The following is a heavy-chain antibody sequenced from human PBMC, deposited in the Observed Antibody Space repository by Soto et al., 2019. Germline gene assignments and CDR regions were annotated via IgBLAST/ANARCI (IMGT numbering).Heavy chain of an antibody. CDR3: ARERTSYYDFWSGYFYYYGMDV. Sequence: SETLSLTCTVSGGSISSYYWSWIRQPAGKGLEWIGRIYTSGSTNYNPSLKSRVTMSVDTSKNQFSLKLSSVTAADTAVYYCARERTSYYDFWSGYFYYYGMDVWGQGTTVTVSS. V-gene: IGHV4-4*07. CDR1: GGSISSYY. CDR2: IYTSGST. J-gene: IGHJ6*02. D-gene: IGHD3-3*01.